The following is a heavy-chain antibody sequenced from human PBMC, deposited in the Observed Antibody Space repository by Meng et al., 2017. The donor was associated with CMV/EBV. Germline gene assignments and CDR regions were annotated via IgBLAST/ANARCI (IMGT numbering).Heavy chain of an antibody. D-gene: IGHD5-24*01. V-gene: IGHV1-69*05. Sequence: SVKVSCKASGGTFSSYSISWVRQAPGQGLEWMGGIIPIFGTANYAQKFQGRVTITTDESTSTACMELSSLRSEDTAVYYCARAYRDGYNFGFDYWGQGTLVTVSS. CDR2: IIPIFGTA. CDR1: GGTFSSYS. CDR3: ARAYRDGYNFGFDY. J-gene: IGHJ4*02.